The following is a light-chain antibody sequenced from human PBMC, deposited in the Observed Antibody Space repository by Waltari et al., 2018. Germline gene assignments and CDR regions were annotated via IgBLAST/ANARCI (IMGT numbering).Light chain of an antibody. CDR1: SSDIGGYDF. J-gene: IGLJ2*01. CDR2: EVS. Sequence: QSALTQPPSASGSPGQSVTISCTGTSSDIGGYDFVSWYQHHPGKAPKLMIYEVSKRPSGVPDRFSGSKSGNTASLTVSGLQAEDEADYYCSSYVGSNNPVFGGGTKLTVL. CDR3: SSYVGSNNPV. V-gene: IGLV2-8*01.